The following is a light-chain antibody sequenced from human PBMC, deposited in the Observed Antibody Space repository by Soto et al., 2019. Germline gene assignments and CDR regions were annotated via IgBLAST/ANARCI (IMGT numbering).Light chain of an antibody. Sequence: EVVLTQSPGTLSLSPGERATLSCRASQTVSSGYLAWYQQKPGQAPRLLIYGTSSRATGIPDRFSGSGSGTEFTLTITSLQSEDFAVYYCQQYHNWPPQYTFGQGTQLQIK. J-gene: IGKJ2*01. CDR3: QQYHNWPPQYT. V-gene: IGKV3-20*01. CDR2: GTS. CDR1: QTVSSGY.